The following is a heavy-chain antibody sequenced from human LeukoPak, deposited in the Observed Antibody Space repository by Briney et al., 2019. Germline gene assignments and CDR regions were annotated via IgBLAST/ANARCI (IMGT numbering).Heavy chain of an antibody. CDR1: GGSISSGGYY. CDR2: IYYSGST. CDR3: ARDLRDTRGYPDAFDV. J-gene: IGHJ3*01. Sequence: SETLSLTCTVSGGSISSGGYYWSWIRQHPGKGLEWIGYIYYSGSTYYNPSLKSRVTISVDTSKNQFSLKLSSVTAADTAVYYCARDLRDTRGYPDAFDVWGQGSMVTVSS. V-gene: IGHV4-31*03. D-gene: IGHD3-22*01.